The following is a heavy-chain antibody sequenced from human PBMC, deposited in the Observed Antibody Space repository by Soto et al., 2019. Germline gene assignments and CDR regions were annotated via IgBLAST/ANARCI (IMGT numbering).Heavy chain of an antibody. Sequence: QLQLVQSGAEVKKPGASVKVSCKASGYTFTGNYMHWVRQAPGQGLEWMGWINPNSGGTNYAQKFQGWVTMSRDTSISTAYMELSRLRSDDTAVYYCARERVSGGGDYYYYGMDVWGQGTTVTVSS. CDR1: GYTFTGNY. V-gene: IGHV1-2*04. J-gene: IGHJ6*02. D-gene: IGHD2-21*01. CDR3: ARERVSGGGDYYYYGMDV. CDR2: INPNSGGT.